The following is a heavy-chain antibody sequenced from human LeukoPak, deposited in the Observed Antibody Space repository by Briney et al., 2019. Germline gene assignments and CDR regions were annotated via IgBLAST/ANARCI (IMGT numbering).Heavy chain of an antibody. D-gene: IGHD2-2*01. CDR2: ISSSSSYI. J-gene: IGHJ4*02. Sequence: GGSLRLSCAASGFTFSSYSMNWVRQAPGKGLEWVSSISSSSSYIYYADSVKGRFTISRDNAKNSLYLQMNSLRAEDTAVYYCARADVPEYYFDYWGQGTLVTVSS. V-gene: IGHV3-21*01. CDR3: ARADVPEYYFDY. CDR1: GFTFSSYS.